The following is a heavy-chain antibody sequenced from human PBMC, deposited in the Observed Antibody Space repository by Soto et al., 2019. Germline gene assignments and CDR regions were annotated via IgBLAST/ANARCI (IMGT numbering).Heavy chain of an antibody. CDR2: IYPGDAAT. D-gene: IGHD2-21*01. V-gene: IGHV5-51*01. J-gene: IGHJ4*02. CDR1: AYSFTSYW. Sequence: ESLKISCKGSAYSFTSYWIGWVRQMNGKGLEWMGIIYPGDAATTYSPSFQGQVTISADKSISTAYLQWSSLKASDTAIDYCARHGPIPHYWGQGTLVTVSS. CDR3: ARHGPIPHY.